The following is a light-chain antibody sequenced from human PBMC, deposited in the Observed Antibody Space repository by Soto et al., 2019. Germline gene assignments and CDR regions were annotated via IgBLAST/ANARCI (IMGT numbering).Light chain of an antibody. CDR1: QSVDRS. V-gene: IGKV3-11*01. Sequence: EIVLTQSPATLSLSPGERATLSCRASQSVDRSLAWYQQKPGQAPSLLIYDASNRATGIPARFTGSGSGTDFTLTISSRETADFAVYYCQQRSTWPLLTFGGGTKVDFK. CDR3: QQRSTWPLLT. J-gene: IGKJ4*01. CDR2: DAS.